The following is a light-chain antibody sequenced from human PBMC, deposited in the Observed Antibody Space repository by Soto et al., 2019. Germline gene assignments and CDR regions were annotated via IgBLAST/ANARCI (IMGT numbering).Light chain of an antibody. CDR2: DVA. J-gene: IGLJ1*01. CDR1: SSDVGGYNY. Sequence: QSVLAQPRSVSGSPGQSVTISCTGTSSDVGGYNYVSWYQHHPGKAPKLMIYDVARRPSGVPDRFSGSKSGNTASLTISGLQGEDEADYYCSAYTVSRTYVFGTGTKVTVL. V-gene: IGLV2-11*01. CDR3: SAYTVSRTYV.